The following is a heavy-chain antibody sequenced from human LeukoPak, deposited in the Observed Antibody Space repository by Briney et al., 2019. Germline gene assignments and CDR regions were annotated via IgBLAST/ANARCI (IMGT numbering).Heavy chain of an antibody. CDR1: GFTFSRYS. J-gene: IGHJ4*02. V-gene: IGHV3-21*01. D-gene: IGHD3-16*01. CDR3: AREGAGGGADS. CDR2: ISSSSIYI. Sequence: GGSLRLSCAASGFTFSRYSMNWVRQAPGKGLEWVSSISSSSIYIYYADSVKGRFTISRDNAKNSLYLQMNSLRAEDTAVYYCAREGAGGGADSWGQGTLVTVSS.